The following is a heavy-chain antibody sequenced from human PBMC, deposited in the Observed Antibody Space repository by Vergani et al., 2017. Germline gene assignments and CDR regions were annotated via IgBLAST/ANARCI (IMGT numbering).Heavy chain of an antibody. Sequence: QVQLQESGPGLVKPSQTLSLTCTVSGGSISSGGYYWSWIRQHPGKGLEWIGYIYYSGSTYYNPSLKSRVTISVDTSKNQFSLKLSSVTAADRAVYYCARGTAVAGTFDYWGQGTLVTVSS. D-gene: IGHD6-19*01. CDR1: GGSISSGGYY. V-gene: IGHV4-31*03. J-gene: IGHJ4*02. CDR3: ARGTAVAGTFDY. CDR2: IYYSGST.